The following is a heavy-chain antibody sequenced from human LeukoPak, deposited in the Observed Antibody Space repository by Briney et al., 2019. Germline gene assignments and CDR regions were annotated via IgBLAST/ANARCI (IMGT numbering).Heavy chain of an antibody. CDR3: ARYSTRIAARPFDY. Sequence: SETLSLTCAVYGGSFSGYYWSWIRQPPGKGLEWIGSIYYSGSTYYNPSLKSRVTISVDTSKNQFSLKLSSVTAADTAVYYCARYSTRIAARPFDYWGQGTLVTVSS. CDR2: IYYSGST. D-gene: IGHD6-6*01. J-gene: IGHJ4*02. CDR1: GGSFSGYY. V-gene: IGHV4-34*01.